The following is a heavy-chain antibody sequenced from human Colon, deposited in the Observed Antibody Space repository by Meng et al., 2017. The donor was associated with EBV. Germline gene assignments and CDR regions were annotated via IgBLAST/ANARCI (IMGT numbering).Heavy chain of an antibody. CDR2: IKPTTGVT. Sequence: GQWVQAGVEVKKPGASAKVACKASGYTFSGNYMHWVRQAPGQGLEWMGRIKPTTGVTDYAQKFQGRVTMAWDTSINTAYMELSRLISDDTAVYYCAAPSSSLYGMDVWGQGTTVTVSS. V-gene: IGHV1-2*06. J-gene: IGHJ6*02. D-gene: IGHD2-2*01. CDR3: AAPSSSLYGMDV. CDR1: GYTFSGNY.